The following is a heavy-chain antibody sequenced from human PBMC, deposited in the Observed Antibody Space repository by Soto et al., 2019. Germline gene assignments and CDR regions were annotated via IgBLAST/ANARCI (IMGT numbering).Heavy chain of an antibody. Sequence: GGSLRLSCAASGFTLSSYNMNWVRQAPGKGLEWVSYISGSSDTIYYVDSVKGRFTISRDNAKNSLFLQMNTLRAEDTAIYYCARDPLFGAFDVWGQGTMVTVSS. CDR3: ARDPLFGAFDV. V-gene: IGHV3-48*04. D-gene: IGHD3-16*01. CDR1: GFTLSSYN. CDR2: ISGSSDTI. J-gene: IGHJ3*01.